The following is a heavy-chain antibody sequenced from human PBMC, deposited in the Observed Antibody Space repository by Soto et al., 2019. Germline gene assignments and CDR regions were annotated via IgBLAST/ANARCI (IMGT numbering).Heavy chain of an antibody. V-gene: IGHV1-18*04. J-gene: IGHJ4*02. Sequence: VHLVQSGAEVKKPGASVKVSCKASGYTFTPYGITWVRQAPGQGLEWMGWISPYNGNTNYDQKLQGRVTMTTDTLTSTAYMELRSLRSDDTAVYYCARRGAYCSGGTCYHFDYWGQGTLVTVSA. CDR2: ISPYNGNT. CDR3: ARRGAYCSGGTCYHFDY. CDR1: GYTFTPYG. D-gene: IGHD2-15*01.